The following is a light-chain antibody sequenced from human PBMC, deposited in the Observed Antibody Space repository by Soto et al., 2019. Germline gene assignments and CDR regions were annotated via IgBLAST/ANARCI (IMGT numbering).Light chain of an antibody. Sequence: QSALTQPPSASGSPGQSVTISCTGTKNDIGVYDFVSWYQHHPGKAPRLIIYEVVQRPSGVPDRFSGSKSGNTGSLTVSGLQAADEVDYFCKSYAVSNTYVFGSGTKLTVL. CDR1: KNDIGVYDF. CDR3: KSYAVSNTYV. V-gene: IGLV2-8*01. CDR2: EVV. J-gene: IGLJ1*01.